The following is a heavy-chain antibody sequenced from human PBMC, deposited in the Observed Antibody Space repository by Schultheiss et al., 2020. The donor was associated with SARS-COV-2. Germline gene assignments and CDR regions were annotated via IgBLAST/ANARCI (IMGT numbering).Heavy chain of an antibody. CDR2: ISWNSGSI. Sequence: GGSLRLSCAASGFTFDDYAMHWVRQAPGKGLEWVSGISWNSGSIGYADSVKGRFTISRDNAKNSLYLQMNSLRAEDTALYYCARLGGSSWYDGRVFDIWGQGTMVT. J-gene: IGHJ3*02. CDR3: ARLGGSSWYDGRVFDI. CDR1: GFTFDDYA. D-gene: IGHD6-13*01. V-gene: IGHV3-9*01.